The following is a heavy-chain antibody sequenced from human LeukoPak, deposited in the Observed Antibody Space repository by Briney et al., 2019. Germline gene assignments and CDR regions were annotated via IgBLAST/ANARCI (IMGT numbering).Heavy chain of an antibody. D-gene: IGHD2-15*01. V-gene: IGHV3-11*04. CDR3: ARGAAGNWFDP. CDR1: GFTFSDYY. J-gene: IGHJ5*02. CDR2: ISNTGSSI. Sequence: PGGSLRLSCAASGFTFSDYYMTWIRQAPGKGLEWVSYISNTGSSIYYADSVKGRFTISRDNANNPLYLQMNSLRADDTAVYYCARGAAGNWFDPWGQGTLVTVSS.